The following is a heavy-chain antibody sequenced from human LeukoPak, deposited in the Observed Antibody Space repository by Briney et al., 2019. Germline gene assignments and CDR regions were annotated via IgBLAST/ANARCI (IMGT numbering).Heavy chain of an antibody. CDR2: IIPIFGTA. J-gene: IGHJ6*03. V-gene: IGHV1-69*05. CDR3: ALGGEVYYYYMDV. Sequence: GASVKVSCKASGGTFSSYAISWVRQAPGQGLEWMGGIIPIFGTANYAQKFQGRVTITTDESTSTAYMELSSLRSEDTAVYYCALGGEVYYYYMDVWGQGTTVTVSS. CDR1: GGTFSSYA.